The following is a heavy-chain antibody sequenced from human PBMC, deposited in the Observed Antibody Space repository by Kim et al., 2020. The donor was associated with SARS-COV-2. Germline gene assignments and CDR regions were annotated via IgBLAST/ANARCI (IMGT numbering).Heavy chain of an antibody. J-gene: IGHJ1*01. D-gene: IGHD3-22*01. CDR3: ARATAVPTAYYYFDLDL. CDR2: ITPLFGGPT. Sequence: SVKVSCKSSGGSFTDFAFTWVRQTPGRGLEWMGGITPLFGGPTDYAQRFHDRLTITADATTNTVYMDLSSLTSTDTAVYYCARATAVPTAYYYFDLDLWGQGTPVTVSS. V-gene: IGHV1-69*13. CDR1: GGSFTDFA.